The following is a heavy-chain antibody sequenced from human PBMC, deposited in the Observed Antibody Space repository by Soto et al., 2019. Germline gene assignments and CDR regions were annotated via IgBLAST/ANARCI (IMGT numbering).Heavy chain of an antibody. CDR2: ISAHNGNT. CDR1: GYTFTSYG. V-gene: IGHV1-18*01. Sequence: QVQLVQSGAEVKKPGASVKVSCKASGYTFTSYGISWVRQAPGQGLEWMGWISAHNGNTNYAQKLQGRVTVTTDTSTRTDYMELRSLRSDDTAVYYCARVRDFWSGHPFDYWGQGTLVTVSS. D-gene: IGHD3-3*01. CDR3: ARVRDFWSGHPFDY. J-gene: IGHJ4*02.